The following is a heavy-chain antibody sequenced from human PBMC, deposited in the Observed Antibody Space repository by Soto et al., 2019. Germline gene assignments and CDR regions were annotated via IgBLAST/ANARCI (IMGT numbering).Heavy chain of an antibody. Sequence: EVQLLESGGGLVQPGGSLRLYCAASGFTFSSYAMSWVRQAPGKGLERVSAISGSGGRTYYADSVKGRFTMSRDNSKNTLYLRMNRLRAEDTAVYYCAKVLKQQLVRGTLSYWGQGTLVTVSS. CDR2: ISGSGGRT. CDR3: AKVLKQQLVRGTLSY. CDR1: GFTFSSYA. V-gene: IGHV3-23*01. J-gene: IGHJ4*02. D-gene: IGHD6-13*01.